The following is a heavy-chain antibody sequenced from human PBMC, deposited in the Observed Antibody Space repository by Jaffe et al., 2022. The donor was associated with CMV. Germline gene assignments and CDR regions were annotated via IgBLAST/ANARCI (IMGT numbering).Heavy chain of an antibody. J-gene: IGHJ5*02. V-gene: IGHV3-49*05. CDR1: GFTFTDHA. D-gene: IGHD6-19*01. Sequence: EVQLVESGGGLVKPGRSLRLSCETSGFTFTDHAMSWFRQAPGKGLEWVGFVRTKVSGGTADYAPSVKGRFIISRDDSKSITDLQMNGLKTEDTGVYYCTAGVAVAWGQGTLVTVSS. CDR2: VRTKVSGGTA. CDR3: TAGVAVA.